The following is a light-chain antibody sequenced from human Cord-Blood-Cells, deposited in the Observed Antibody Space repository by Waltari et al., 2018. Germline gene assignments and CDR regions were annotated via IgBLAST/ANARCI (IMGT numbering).Light chain of an antibody. V-gene: IGKV3-20*01. CDR3: QQYGSSPWT. J-gene: IGKJ1*01. CDR2: GAS. Sequence: DIVLTQSPGTLSSSPGERATPSCRASKRVSSSYLAWYQQKPGQAPRLLIYGASSMATGIPDRFSGSGSGTDFTLTISRLEPEDFAVYYCQQYGSSPWTFGQGTKVEIK. CDR1: KRVSSSY.